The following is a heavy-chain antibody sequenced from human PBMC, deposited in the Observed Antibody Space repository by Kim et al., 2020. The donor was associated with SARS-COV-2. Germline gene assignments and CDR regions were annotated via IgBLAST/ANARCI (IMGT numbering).Heavy chain of an antibody. Sequence: GGSLRLSCAASGFTFSTYAMHWVRQAPGGGLEWVAVISYHGKNLLYTESVKGRFTISRDNSKNTLYLQMNSLRSEDTAVYYCARGDSTSSRSASNIWGQGTMVTVSS. CDR1: GFTFSTYA. CDR3: ARGDSTSSRSASNI. CDR2: ISYHGKNL. V-gene: IGHV3-30*04. D-gene: IGHD6-6*01. J-gene: IGHJ3*02.